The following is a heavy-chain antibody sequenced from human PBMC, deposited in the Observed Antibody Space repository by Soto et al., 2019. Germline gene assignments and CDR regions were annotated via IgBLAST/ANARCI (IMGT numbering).Heavy chain of an antibody. D-gene: IGHD5-18*01. CDR3: ARDAYSYGLNWFDP. V-gene: IGHV4-59*01. CDR1: GGSISSYY. J-gene: IGHJ5*02. CDR2: IYYSGST. Sequence: SSETLSLTCTVSGGSISSYYWSWSRQPPGKGLEWIGYIYYSGSTNYNPSLKSRVTISVDTSKNQFSLKLSSVTAADTAVYYCARDAYSYGLNWFDPWGQGALVTVSS.